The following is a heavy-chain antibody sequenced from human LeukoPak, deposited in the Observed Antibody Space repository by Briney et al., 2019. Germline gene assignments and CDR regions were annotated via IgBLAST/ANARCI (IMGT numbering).Heavy chain of an antibody. CDR3: AKPETSSSWPNWFDP. D-gene: IGHD6-13*01. V-gene: IGHV3-23*01. CDR1: GFTFSSYA. Sequence: GGALRLPCASSGFTFSSYAMSGVRQPPGKGLEWVSAISGRGGSTYYADFVKGRFTISRDNSKNTLYLQMNSLRAEDTAVYYCAKPETSSSWPNWFDPWGQGTLVTVSS. CDR2: ISGRGGST. J-gene: IGHJ5*02.